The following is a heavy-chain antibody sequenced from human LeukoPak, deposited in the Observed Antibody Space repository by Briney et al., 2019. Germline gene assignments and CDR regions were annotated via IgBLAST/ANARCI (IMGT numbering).Heavy chain of an antibody. D-gene: IGHD3-22*01. Sequence: GGSLRLSCAASGFTFSSYSMNWVRQAPGKGLEWVSTIISSSSYIYYADSLKGRFTISRDNAKNSLYLQMNSLRAEDTAVYYCARDLDYYDSSGYYSGEYYGMDVWGQGTTVTVSS. CDR1: GFTFSSYS. CDR3: ARDLDYYDSSGYYSGEYYGMDV. CDR2: IISSSSYI. V-gene: IGHV3-21*01. J-gene: IGHJ6*02.